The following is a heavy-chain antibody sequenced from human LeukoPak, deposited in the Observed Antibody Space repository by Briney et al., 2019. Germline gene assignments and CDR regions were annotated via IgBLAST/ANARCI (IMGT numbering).Heavy chain of an antibody. V-gene: IGHV4-34*01. CDR3: ARENLYDYVWGSYRHKTHNWFDP. Sequence: SETLSLTCAVYGGSFSGYYWGWIRQPPGKGLEWIGSIYYSGSTYYNPSLKSRVTISVDTSKNQFSLKLSSVTAADTAVYYCARENLYDYVWGSYRHKTHNWFDPWGQGTLVTVSS. CDR2: IYYSGST. D-gene: IGHD3-16*02. CDR1: GGSFSGYY. J-gene: IGHJ5*02.